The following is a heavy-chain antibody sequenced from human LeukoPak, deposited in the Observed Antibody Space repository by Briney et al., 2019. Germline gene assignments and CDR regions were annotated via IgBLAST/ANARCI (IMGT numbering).Heavy chain of an antibody. J-gene: IGHJ4*02. CDR2: ISSSNSYI. D-gene: IGHD5-12*01. Sequence: PGGSLRLSCAASGFTFSSYSMNWVRQAPGKGLEWVSSISSSNSYIYYADSVKGRFTISRDSVKNSLYLQMNSLRAEDTAVYYCARVRVGWLPDYWGQGTLVTVSS. CDR3: ARVRVGWLPDY. CDR1: GFTFSSYS. V-gene: IGHV3-21*01.